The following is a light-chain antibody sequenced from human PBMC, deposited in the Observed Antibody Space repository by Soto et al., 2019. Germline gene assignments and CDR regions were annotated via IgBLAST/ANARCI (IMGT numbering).Light chain of an antibody. CDR3: QQLNSFLAYT. V-gene: IGKV1-9*01. Sequence: DIQLTQSPSFLSASVGDIVTITCRASQGISSYLAWYQQKPGKAPKLLIYTASTLQSGVPSRFSGSGSGTEFTLTISSLQPEDFATYYCQQLNSFLAYTFGQGTKLEIK. J-gene: IGKJ2*01. CDR1: QGISSY. CDR2: TAS.